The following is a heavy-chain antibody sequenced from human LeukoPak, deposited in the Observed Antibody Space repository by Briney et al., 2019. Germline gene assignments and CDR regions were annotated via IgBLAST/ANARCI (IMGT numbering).Heavy chain of an antibody. J-gene: IGHJ4*02. Sequence: PGGSLRLSCAASGFTFSSYAMSWVRQAPGMGLEWVSAISGSGGSTYYADSVKGRFTISRDNSKNTLYLQMNSLRAEDTAVYYCAKDLTPNYDFWSGYYWEPLGYWGQGTLVIVSS. D-gene: IGHD3-3*01. V-gene: IGHV3-23*01. CDR3: AKDLTPNYDFWSGYYWEPLGY. CDR1: GFTFSSYA. CDR2: ISGSGGST.